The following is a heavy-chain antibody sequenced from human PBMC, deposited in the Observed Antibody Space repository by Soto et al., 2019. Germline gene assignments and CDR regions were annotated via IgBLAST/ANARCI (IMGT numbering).Heavy chain of an antibody. D-gene: IGHD6-13*01. Sequence: QVQLVQSGGEVKKPGASVKVSCKASGYTFTNFGISWLRQAPGRGLEWMGWISTFHGNTDYAQNLQGRVTLSTDTSTSTAYMELRNLRSDDTAVYYCARDPSISTWRNIDSWGQGTLVTVSS. CDR3: ARDPSISTWRNIDS. J-gene: IGHJ4*02. CDR2: ISTFHGNT. CDR1: GYTFTNFG. V-gene: IGHV1-18*01.